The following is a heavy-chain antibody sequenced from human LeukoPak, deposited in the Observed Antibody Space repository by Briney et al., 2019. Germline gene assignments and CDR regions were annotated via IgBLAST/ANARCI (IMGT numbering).Heavy chain of an antibody. CDR3: ATTFCDSSGYYYPPGY. CDR1: RFTFSHYA. J-gene: IGHJ4*02. D-gene: IGHD3-22*01. Sequence: GGSLTRYCPAYRFTFSHYAMSWVRHAPGGGREWVSAISGSGGSTYYADYGKGRFTISRDNSKNALYMQMVSLTAENTAVYYCATTFCDSSGYYYPPGYWGQGTRATVSS. CDR2: ISGSGGST. V-gene: IGHV3-23*01.